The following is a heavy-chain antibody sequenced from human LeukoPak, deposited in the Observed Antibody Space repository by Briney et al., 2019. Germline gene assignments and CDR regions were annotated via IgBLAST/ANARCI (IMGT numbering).Heavy chain of an antibody. Sequence: SVKVSCKASGSTFSSYAISWVRQAPGQGLEWMGGIIPIFGTANYAQKFQGRVTITADKSTSTAYMELSSLRSEDTAVYYCARGSSSWYTSMFDPWGQGTLVTVSS. D-gene: IGHD6-13*01. V-gene: IGHV1-69*06. J-gene: IGHJ5*02. CDR1: GSTFSSYA. CDR3: ARGSSSWYTSMFDP. CDR2: IIPIFGTA.